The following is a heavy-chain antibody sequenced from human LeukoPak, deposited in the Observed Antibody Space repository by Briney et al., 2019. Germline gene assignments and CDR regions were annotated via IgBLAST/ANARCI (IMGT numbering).Heavy chain of an antibody. CDR3: ARTGYYYDSSGYYLRFFDY. D-gene: IGHD3-22*01. CDR1: GYTFTSYG. Sequence: GASVKVSCKASGYTFTSYGISWVQQAPGQGLEWMGWISAYNGNTNYAQKLQGRVTMTTDTSTSTAYMELRSLRSDDTAVYYCARTGYYYDSSGYYLRFFDYWGQGTLVTVSS. V-gene: IGHV1-18*01. CDR2: ISAYNGNT. J-gene: IGHJ4*02.